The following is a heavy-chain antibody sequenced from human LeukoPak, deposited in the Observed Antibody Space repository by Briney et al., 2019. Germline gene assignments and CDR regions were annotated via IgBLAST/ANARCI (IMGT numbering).Heavy chain of an antibody. V-gene: IGHV3-23*01. J-gene: IGHJ4*02. CDR1: GFTFSSYA. CDR3: AKANWVSNADAVW. CDR2: ISGSGGST. D-gene: IGHD1-1*01. Sequence: GGSLRLSCAASGFTFSSYAMSWVRQAPGKGLEWVSAISGSGGSTYYADSVKGRFTISRDNSQDTLYLQMNGLRAEDTAVYYCAKANWVSNADAVWWGQGTQVTVSS.